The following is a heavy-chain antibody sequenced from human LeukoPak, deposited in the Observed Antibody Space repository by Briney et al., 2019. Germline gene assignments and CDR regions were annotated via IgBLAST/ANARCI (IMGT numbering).Heavy chain of an antibody. Sequence: GGSLRLSCATSGFTFSSYGMHWVRQAPGKGLEWVSSISSSSSYIYYADSVKGRFTISRDNAKNSLYLQMNSLRAEDTAVYYCAGSYSGYDYVPWFDPWGQGTLVTVSS. CDR3: AGSYSGYDYVPWFDP. CDR1: GFTFSSYG. D-gene: IGHD5-12*01. CDR2: ISSSSSYI. V-gene: IGHV3-21*01. J-gene: IGHJ5*02.